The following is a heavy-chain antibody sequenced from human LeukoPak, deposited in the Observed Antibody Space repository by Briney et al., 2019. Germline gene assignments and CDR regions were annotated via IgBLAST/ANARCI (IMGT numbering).Heavy chain of an antibody. V-gene: IGHV3-23*01. CDR3: ASRDSSSWYLGYYFDY. J-gene: IGHJ4*02. D-gene: IGHD6-13*01. CDR1: GFTFSSYA. CDR2: ISGSGGST. Sequence: GGSLRLSCAASGFTFSSYAMSWVRQAPGKGLEWVSAISGSGGSTYYADSVKGRFTISRDNSKNTLYLQMNSLRAEDTAVYYCASRDSSSWYLGYYFDYWGQGTLVTVSS.